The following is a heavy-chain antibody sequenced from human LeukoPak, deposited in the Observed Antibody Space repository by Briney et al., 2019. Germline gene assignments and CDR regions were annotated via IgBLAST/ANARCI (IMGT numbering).Heavy chain of an antibody. D-gene: IGHD6-13*01. CDR2: IYYSGST. CDR1: GYSISSGYY. Sequence: SSETLSLTCTVSGYSISSGYYWGWIRQPPGKGLEWIGSIYYSGSTYYNSSLKSRVTISVDTSKNQFSLKLSSVTAADTAVYYCARSYSSSRFIMDVWGKGTTVTVSS. V-gene: IGHV4-38-2*02. J-gene: IGHJ6*04. CDR3: ARSYSSSRFIMDV.